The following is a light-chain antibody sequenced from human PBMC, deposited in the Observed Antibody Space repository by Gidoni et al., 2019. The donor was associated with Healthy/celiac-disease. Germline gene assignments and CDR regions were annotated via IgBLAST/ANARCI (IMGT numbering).Light chain of an antibody. CDR2: GAS. V-gene: IGKV3-20*01. CDR3: QQYDSSPPLT. CDR1: QSVSSSY. Sequence: ESVLTQSPGTLSWTPGESATLSCRASQSVSSSYLAWYQQKPGQAPRLLIYGASSRATGIPHRFSGSGSGTNFTLTISRLEPEDFAVYYCQQYDSSPPLTFGGGTKVEIK. J-gene: IGKJ4*01.